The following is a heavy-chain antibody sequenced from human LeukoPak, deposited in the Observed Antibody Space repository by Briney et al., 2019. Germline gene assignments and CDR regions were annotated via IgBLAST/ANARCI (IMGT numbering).Heavy chain of an antibody. V-gene: IGHV3-9*01. CDR3: AKEQYEGVLRYFDWLALGY. D-gene: IGHD3-9*01. CDR2: ISWNSGSI. CDR1: RFTFDDYA. Sequence: GGSLRLSCAASRFTFDDYAMHWVRQAPGKGLEWVSGISWNSGSIGYADSVKGRFTISRDNAKNTLYLQMNSLRAEDTAVYYCAKEQYEGVLRYFDWLALGYWGQGTLVTVSS. J-gene: IGHJ4*02.